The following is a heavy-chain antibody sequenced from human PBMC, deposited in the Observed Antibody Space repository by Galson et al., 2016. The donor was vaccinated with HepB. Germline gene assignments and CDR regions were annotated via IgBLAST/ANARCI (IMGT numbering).Heavy chain of an antibody. CDR2: ISGGGDNT. Sequence: SLRLSCAASGFTFSNHVMSWIRQAPGKGLEWVAAISGGGDNTYYSDSVKGRFTISRDNAKNTLYLQVDSLRDGDSAVYYCAKGGAVDVCFYYYGFDVGGQGTTVTVSS. D-gene: IGHD6-19*01. CDR3: AKGGAVDVCFYYYGFDV. V-gene: IGHV3-23*01. CDR1: GFTFSNHV. J-gene: IGHJ6*02.